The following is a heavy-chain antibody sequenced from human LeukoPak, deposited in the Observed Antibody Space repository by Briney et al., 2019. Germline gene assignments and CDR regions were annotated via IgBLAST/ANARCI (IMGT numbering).Heavy chain of an antibody. D-gene: IGHD3-22*01. J-gene: IGHJ4*02. CDR2: IIPIFGTA. CDR3: ARSNDSSGLSFDY. CDR1: GGTFSSYA. Sequence: ASVKVSCKASGGTFSSYAISWVRQAPGQGLEWMGRIIPIFGTANYAQKFQGRVTITTDESTSTAYMELSSLRSEDTAVYYCARSNDSSGLSFDYWGQGTLVTVSS. V-gene: IGHV1-69*05.